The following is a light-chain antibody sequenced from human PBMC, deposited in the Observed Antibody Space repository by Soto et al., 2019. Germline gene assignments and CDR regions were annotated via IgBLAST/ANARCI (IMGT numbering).Light chain of an antibody. CDR1: QTVSGSY. J-gene: IGKJ4*01. V-gene: IGKV3-20*01. Sequence: LTQSPGTLSLSPGERATLSCRASQTVSGSYVAWYQQKPGQTPRLLIYGASSRATGIPDRFSGSGSGTDFTLTISRLEPEDFAVYHCQQYGDSPLTFGGGTKVDIK. CDR3: QQYGDSPLT. CDR2: GAS.